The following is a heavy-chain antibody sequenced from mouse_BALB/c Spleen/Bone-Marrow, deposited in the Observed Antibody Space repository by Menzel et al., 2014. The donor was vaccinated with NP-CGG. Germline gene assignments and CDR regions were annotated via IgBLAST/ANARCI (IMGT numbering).Heavy chain of an antibody. CDR1: GFTFSSFA. CDR2: ISSGSSTI. D-gene: IGHD1-1*01. CDR3: ARSGSSSGYFDY. V-gene: IGHV5-17*02. J-gene: IGHJ2*01. Sequence: EVMLVESGGGLVQPGGSRKLSCAASGFTFSSFATHWVRQAPEKGLEWVAYISSGSSTIYYADTVMGRFTISRDNPKNTLFLQMTSLRSEDTAMYYCARSGSSSGYFDYWGQGTTLTVSS.